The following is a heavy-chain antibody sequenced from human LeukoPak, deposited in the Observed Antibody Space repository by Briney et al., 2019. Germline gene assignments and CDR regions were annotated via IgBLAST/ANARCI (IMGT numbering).Heavy chain of an antibody. J-gene: IGHJ4*02. CDR2: ISSSSSDI. V-gene: IGHV3-21*01. D-gene: IGHD3-10*01. CDR3: ARPPMVRGVIEDY. Sequence: GGSLRLSCAASGFTFSSYSMNWVRQAPGKGLEWVSSISSSSSDIYYADSVKGRFTISRDNAKNSLYLQMNSLRAEDTAVYYCARPPMVRGVIEDYWGQGTLVTVSS. CDR1: GFTFSSYS.